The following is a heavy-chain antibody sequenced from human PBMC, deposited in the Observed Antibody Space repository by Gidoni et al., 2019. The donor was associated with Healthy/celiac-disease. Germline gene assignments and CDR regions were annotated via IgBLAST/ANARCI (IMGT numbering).Heavy chain of an antibody. V-gene: IGHV3-48*02. CDR3: ARDRSYGVFDY. J-gene: IGHJ4*02. CDR1: AFTFSSYS. Sequence: EVQLVESGVGLVQPGGSLRLPCAASAFTFSSYSMNWVRQAPGKGMEWVSNISSSSSTIHYADSVKGRFNISRDKAKNSLYLQMNGLRDEDTAVYYCARDRSYGVFDYWGQGTLVTVSS. CDR2: ISSSSSTI. D-gene: IGHD5-18*01.